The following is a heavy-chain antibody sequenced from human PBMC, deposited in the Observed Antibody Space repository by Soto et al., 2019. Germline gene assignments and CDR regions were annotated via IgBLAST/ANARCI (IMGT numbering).Heavy chain of an antibody. CDR1: GGTFSSYA. V-gene: IGHV1-69*06. Sequence: GASVKVSCKASGGTFSSYAISWVRQAPGQGLEWMGGNIPIFGTANYAQKFQGRVTITADKSTSTAYMELSSLRSEDTAVYYCARPNRGDIAAQLWYYYGMDVWGQGTTVTVSS. CDR3: ARPNRGDIAAQLWYYYGMDV. CDR2: NIPIFGTA. D-gene: IGHD6-6*01. J-gene: IGHJ6*02.